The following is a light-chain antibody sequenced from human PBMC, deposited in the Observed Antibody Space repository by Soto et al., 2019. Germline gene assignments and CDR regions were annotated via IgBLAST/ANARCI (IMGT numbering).Light chain of an antibody. CDR2: DVA. CDR1: SSDVGSFAL. J-gene: IGLJ2*01. CDR3: SSYRSASPLLV. Sequence: QSALTQPASVSGSPGQSVTISCSGTSSDVGSFALVSWYQQHPGKAPKLMIYDVANRPSGVSDRFSGSKSGNTASLTISGLQAEDEADYYCSSYRSASPLLVFGGGTKVTVL. V-gene: IGLV2-14*02.